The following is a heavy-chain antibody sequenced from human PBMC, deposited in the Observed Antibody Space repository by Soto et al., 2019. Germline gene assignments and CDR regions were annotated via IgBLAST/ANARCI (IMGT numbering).Heavy chain of an antibody. CDR2: VFHTGFT. Sequence: SETLSLTCAVSGGPVSGSYYYWAWLRQSPGKGPEWIGSVFHTGFTSYNPSLESRVSVSVDTSKSQFSLKLSAVTASDTAVYYCATSQKGYNWNYFDHWGQGALVT. D-gene: IGHD1-1*01. V-gene: IGHV4-39*01. J-gene: IGHJ4*02. CDR3: ATSQKGYNWNYFDH. CDR1: GGPVSGSYYY.